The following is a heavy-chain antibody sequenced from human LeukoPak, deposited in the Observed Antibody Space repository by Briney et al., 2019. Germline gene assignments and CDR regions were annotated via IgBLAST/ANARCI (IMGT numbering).Heavy chain of an antibody. D-gene: IGHD6-13*01. CDR3: AKGSSSHQYSFDY. J-gene: IGHJ4*02. CDR2: TRYDKSNI. V-gene: IGHV3-30*02. Sequence: GGSLRLSCAASGFTLTSYGMHWVRQAPGKGLERVALTRYDKSNIYYADSVKGRFTISRDNSKNTLYLQMNSLRAEDTAVYYCAKGSSSHQYSFDYWGQGTLVTVSS. CDR1: GFTLTSYG.